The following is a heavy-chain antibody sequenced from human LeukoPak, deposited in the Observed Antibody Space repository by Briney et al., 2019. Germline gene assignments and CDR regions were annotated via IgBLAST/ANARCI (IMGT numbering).Heavy chain of an antibody. D-gene: IGHD4-17*01. Sequence: ASVKVSCKASGYTFTGYYMHWVRQAPGQGLEWMGIINPSGGSTSYAQKFQGRVTMTRDMSTSTVYMELSSLRSEDTAVYYCARPLRGGYGDYGPHDAFDIWGQGTMVTVSS. CDR3: ARPLRGGYGDYGPHDAFDI. CDR2: INPSGGST. J-gene: IGHJ3*02. CDR1: GYTFTGYY. V-gene: IGHV1-46*01.